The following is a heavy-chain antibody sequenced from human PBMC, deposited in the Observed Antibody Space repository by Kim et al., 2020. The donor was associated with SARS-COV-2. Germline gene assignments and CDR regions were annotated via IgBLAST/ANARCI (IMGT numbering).Heavy chain of an antibody. Sequence: GGSLILSCVASGFIFSNSGMHWVRQAPGQGLEWVAVIWYDGGRKYYADSVKGRFTISRDNSKNTLFLVMNSLRAEDTAMYYCAKEGSKSGWSFDPWGRGTMVTVSS. V-gene: IGHV3-33*06. J-gene: IGHJ5*02. CDR3: AKEGSKSGWSFDP. CDR2: IWYDGGRK. CDR1: GFIFSNSG. D-gene: IGHD2-15*01.